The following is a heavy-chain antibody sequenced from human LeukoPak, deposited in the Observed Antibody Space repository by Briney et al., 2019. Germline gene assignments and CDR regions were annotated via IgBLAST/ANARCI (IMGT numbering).Heavy chain of an antibody. V-gene: IGHV4-39*07. CDR1: GGSISSSSYY. CDR3: ARYRVAVAENYFDY. D-gene: IGHD6-19*01. Sequence: PSETLSLTCTVSGGSISSSSYYWGWIRQPPGKGLEWIGSIYYSGSTYYNPSLKSRVTISVDTSKNQFSLKLSSVTAADTAVYYCARYRVAVAENYFDYWGQGTLVTVSS. J-gene: IGHJ4*02. CDR2: IYYSGST.